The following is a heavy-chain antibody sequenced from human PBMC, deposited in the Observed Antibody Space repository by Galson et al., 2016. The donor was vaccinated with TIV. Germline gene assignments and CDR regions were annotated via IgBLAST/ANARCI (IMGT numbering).Heavy chain of an antibody. CDR2: LIPILGMT. J-gene: IGHJ4*02. D-gene: IGHD5-12*01. Sequence: SVKVSCKASGGTFSSYALSWVRQAPGQGLEWMGRLIPILGMTNYAQRFQGRVTITADRSATTAYMELNSLRSEDTAVYYCARSPHSAYGTFSDFWGQGTLVTVSS. V-gene: IGHV1-69*04. CDR3: ARSPHSAYGTFSDF. CDR1: GGTFSSYA.